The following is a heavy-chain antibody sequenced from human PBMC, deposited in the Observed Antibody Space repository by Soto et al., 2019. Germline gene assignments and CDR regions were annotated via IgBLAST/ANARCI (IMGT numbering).Heavy chain of an antibody. CDR2: IYYSGST. Sequence: QVQLQKSGPGLVKPSQTRSLTCTVSGGSISSGDYYWSWIRQPPGKGLEWIGYIYYSGSTYYNPSLKRRVTISVDTSKNQFSLKLSSVTAADTAVYYCARLSSRMINAFDIWGQGTMVTVSS. V-gene: IGHV4-30-4*01. CDR3: ARLSSRMINAFDI. J-gene: IGHJ3*02. D-gene: IGHD3-16*01. CDR1: GGSISSGDYY.